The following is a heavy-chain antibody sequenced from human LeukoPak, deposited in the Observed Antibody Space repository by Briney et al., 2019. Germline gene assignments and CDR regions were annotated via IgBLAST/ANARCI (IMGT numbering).Heavy chain of an antibody. V-gene: IGHV3-23*01. CDR2: LSYRGDST. Sequence: GGSLRLSCAGSGFSFSDYGMSWVRQPPVKGLEWVSGLSYRGDSTYYADSVKGRFTISRDNSKNSLYLQMNSLRAEDTAVYYCSRDPRNLDYWGQGTLVTVSS. CDR3: SRDPRNLDY. J-gene: IGHJ4*02. D-gene: IGHD1-14*01. CDR1: GFSFSDYG.